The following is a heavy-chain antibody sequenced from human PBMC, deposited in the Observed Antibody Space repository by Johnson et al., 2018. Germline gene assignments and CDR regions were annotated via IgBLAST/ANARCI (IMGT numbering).Heavy chain of an antibody. J-gene: IGHJ3*01. CDR1: GYSFSKYW. V-gene: IGHV5-51*01. Sequence: EVQLLESGAEVKKPGESLRISCHGFGYSFSKYWIGWVRQMPGKGPEWIGIIYPDDSSTRYNPSFQGQVTMSADKSISTAYLQWSSMLAPEPAIYEWARHDQIVGMTVAVAVEVWGQGTKVTV. CDR3: ARHDQIVGMTVAVAVEV. CDR2: IYPDDSST. D-gene: IGHD2-21*02.